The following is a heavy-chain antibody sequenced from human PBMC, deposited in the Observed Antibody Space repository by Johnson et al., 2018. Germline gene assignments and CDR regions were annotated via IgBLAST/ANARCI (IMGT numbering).Heavy chain of an antibody. Sequence: QVQLQQWGAGLLKPSETXSLTCAVYGGSFSGYYWSWIRQPPGKGLEWIGEINPSGSTNYNPSLKSLVTISVDTSKNQFPLKLSPVTAADTAWYYCARGPGRGPRAVWGQGTTVTVSS. V-gene: IGHV4-34*01. CDR3: ARGPGRGPRAV. J-gene: IGHJ6*02. CDR1: GGSFSGYY. CDR2: INPSGST. D-gene: IGHD3-10*01.